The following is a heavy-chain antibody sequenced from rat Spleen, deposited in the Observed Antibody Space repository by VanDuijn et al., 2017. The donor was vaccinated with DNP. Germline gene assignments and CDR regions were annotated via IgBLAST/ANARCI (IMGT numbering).Heavy chain of an antibody. D-gene: IGHD1-4*01. CDR1: GFTFSDYY. CDR3: TTARVFDY. V-gene: IGHV5-20*01. CDR2: VSDDAGNT. J-gene: IGHJ2*01. Sequence: EVQLVESGGGIVQPGRSLKISCAASGFTFSDYYMAWVRQAPTKGLEWVASVSDDAGNTYYRDSVKGRFTISRDNVKGSLYLQMDSLKSEDTATYYCTTARVFDYWGQGIMVTVSS.